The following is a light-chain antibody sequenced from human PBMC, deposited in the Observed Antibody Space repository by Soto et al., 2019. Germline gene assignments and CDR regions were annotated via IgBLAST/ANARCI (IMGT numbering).Light chain of an antibody. V-gene: IGKV3-20*01. Sequence: EIVLTQSPGTLSFAPGERATLSWRASQSVSSSYLAWYQQKPGQAPRLLIFAASSRASGIPDRFSGSGSGTDFTLTITRLEPEDSAVYFCQQYTGPPTTFGQGTRLEIK. CDR3: QQYTGPPTT. J-gene: IGKJ5*01. CDR2: AAS. CDR1: QSVSSSY.